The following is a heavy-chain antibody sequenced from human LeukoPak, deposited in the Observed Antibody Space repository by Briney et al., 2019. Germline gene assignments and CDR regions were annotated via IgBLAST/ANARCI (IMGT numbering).Heavy chain of an antibody. V-gene: IGHV3-30*04. CDR3: AKDYRPHDFWSGLVDY. CDR2: ISYDGSNK. Sequence: PGRSLRLSCAASGFTFSSSTMHWVRQAPGKGLEWVAVISYDGSNKYYADSVKGRFTISRDNSKNTLYLQMNSLRAEDTAVYYCAKDYRPHDFWSGLVDYWGQGTLVTVSS. J-gene: IGHJ4*02. D-gene: IGHD3-3*01. CDR1: GFTFSSST.